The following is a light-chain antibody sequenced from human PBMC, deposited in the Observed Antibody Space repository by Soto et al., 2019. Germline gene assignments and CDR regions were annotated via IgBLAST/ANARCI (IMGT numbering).Light chain of an antibody. V-gene: IGKV3-15*01. Sequence: ETVMTQSPANLSASPGESATLSCGASQSVDTNLGWYQQKPAQAPRLLIYGASTRATGVAARFSGTWSGTEFTLTISSLHSEDFAVYYCQQYNDWPLTFGGGTKVEIK. CDR3: QQYNDWPLT. J-gene: IGKJ4*01. CDR1: QSVDTN. CDR2: GAS.